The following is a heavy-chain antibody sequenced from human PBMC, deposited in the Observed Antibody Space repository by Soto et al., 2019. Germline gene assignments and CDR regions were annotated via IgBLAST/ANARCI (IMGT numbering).Heavy chain of an antibody. CDR3: ARDLAYCDGEGYPIDY. CDR1: GYTFTSNG. D-gene: IGHD2-21*01. Sequence: QVQLVQSGAEVKKPGASVKVSCKASGYTFTSNGISWVRQAPGQGLEWMGWISAYNGNTNYAQKLQGRVTMTTDTXTXXTYMEMRRLRSDDTAVYYCARDLAYCDGEGYPIDYWGQGTLVTVSS. CDR2: ISAYNGNT. J-gene: IGHJ4*02. V-gene: IGHV1-18*01.